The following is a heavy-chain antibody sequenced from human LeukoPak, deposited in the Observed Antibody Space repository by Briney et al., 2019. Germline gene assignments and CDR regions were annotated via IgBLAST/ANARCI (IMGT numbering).Heavy chain of an antibody. D-gene: IGHD2-2*01. CDR1: GGSISSSSYY. Sequence: SETLSLTFTVSGGSISSSSYYWGWIRQPPGKGLEWIGSIYYSGSTYYNPSLKSRVTISVDTSKNQFSLKLSSVTAADTAVYYCAKTGPRYCSSTSCPFDYWGQGTLVTVSS. J-gene: IGHJ4*02. CDR3: AKTGPRYCSSTSCPFDY. CDR2: IYYSGST. V-gene: IGHV4-39*01.